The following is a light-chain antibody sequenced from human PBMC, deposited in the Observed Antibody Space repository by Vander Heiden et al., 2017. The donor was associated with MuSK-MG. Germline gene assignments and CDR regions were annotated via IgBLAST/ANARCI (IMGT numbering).Light chain of an antibody. J-gene: IGKJ1*01. CDR2: AAS. CDR1: QSISSY. V-gene: IGKV1-39*01. Sequence: DIQMTQSPSSLSASVGDRVTITCRASQSISSYLNWYQQKPGKAPKLLIYAASSLPSGVPSRFSGSGSGTDFTLTISRLQPEDFATYYCQQGDSATWTFGQGTKVEIK. CDR3: QQGDSATWT.